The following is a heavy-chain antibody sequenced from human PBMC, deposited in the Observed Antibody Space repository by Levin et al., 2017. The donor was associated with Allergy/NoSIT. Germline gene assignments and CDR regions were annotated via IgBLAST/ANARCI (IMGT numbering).Heavy chain of an antibody. D-gene: IGHD2-8*01. V-gene: IGHV5-51*01. Sequence: GESLKISCKGSGYSFPNYWIGWVRQMPGKGLEWMGIMYPANSDIRYSPSFQGQVTMSADKSLSTAYLQWSSLKASDTAMYYCAMGSDCNNGACYSFDYWGQGTLVAVSS. CDR3: AMGSDCNNGACYSFDY. CDR1: GYSFPNYW. CDR2: MYPANSDI. J-gene: IGHJ4*02.